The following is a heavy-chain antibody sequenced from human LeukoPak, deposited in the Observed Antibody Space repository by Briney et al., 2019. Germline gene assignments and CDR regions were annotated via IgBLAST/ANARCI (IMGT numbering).Heavy chain of an antibody. V-gene: IGHV3-30*04. J-gene: IGHJ4*02. D-gene: IGHD3-22*01. CDR3: ARGDHYYDSSAFLDD. CDR1: GFTFNLYA. CDR2: MSYDGSNK. Sequence: GRSLRLSCAASGFTFNLYAMHWVRQAPGKGLEWVALMSYDGSNKYYTDSVKGRFSISRDNSKNTLYVQINNLRPEDTAVYYCARGDHYYDSSAFLDDWGQGTLVTVSS.